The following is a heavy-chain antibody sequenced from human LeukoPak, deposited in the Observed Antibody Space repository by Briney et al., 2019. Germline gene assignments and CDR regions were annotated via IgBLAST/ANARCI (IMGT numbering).Heavy chain of an antibody. CDR3: ARVSPGGGAIVLYSYYGMDV. CDR1: GFTFSSYG. CDR2: IWYDGSNK. J-gene: IGHJ6*02. V-gene: IGHV3-33*01. D-gene: IGHD2-21*01. Sequence: GGSLRLSCAASGFTFSSYGMHWVRQAPGKGLEWVAVIWYDGSNKYYADSVKGRFTISRDNSKNTLYLQMNSLRAEDTAVYYCARVSPGGGAIVLYSYYGMDVGGQGPTVTVSS.